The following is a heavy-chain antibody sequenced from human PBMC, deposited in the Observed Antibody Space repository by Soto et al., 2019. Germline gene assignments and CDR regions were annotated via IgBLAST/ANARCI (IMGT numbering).Heavy chain of an antibody. J-gene: IGHJ3*02. D-gene: IGHD2-8*02. CDR1: GFTCSSYD. Sequence: EVQMLESGGGLVQPGGSLRLSCAASGFTCSSYDMSWVRQAPGKGLEWVSTILVGGSTHYPDSVKGRFTISRDNSKNTVCLQMNSLTAGDTAVYYGAKSTATGGGAFDICGQGTMVTVSS. V-gene: IGHV3-23*01. CDR3: AKSTATGGGAFDI. CDR2: ILVGGST.